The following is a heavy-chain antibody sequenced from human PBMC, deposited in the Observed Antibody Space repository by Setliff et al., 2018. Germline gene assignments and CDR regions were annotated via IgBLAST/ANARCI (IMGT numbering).Heavy chain of an antibody. V-gene: IGHV4-34*01. Sequence: KPSETLSLTCAVYGGSFSGYYWGWIRQPPGKGLEWIGSIYYSGSTYYNPSLKSRVSISVDTSKNQFSLKVSSVTAADTAVYYCARSFSRREKFLLDYWGQGALVTVSS. CDR1: GGSFSGYY. CDR2: IYYSGST. J-gene: IGHJ4*02. CDR3: ARSFSRREKFLLDY.